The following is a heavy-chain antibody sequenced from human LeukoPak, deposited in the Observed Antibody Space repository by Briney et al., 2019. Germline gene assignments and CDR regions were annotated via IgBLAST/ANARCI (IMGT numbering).Heavy chain of an antibody. CDR2: INPSGGST. CDR1: GYTFTSYY. D-gene: IGHD2-2*01. J-gene: IGHJ6*02. CDR3: ARSILVVPVASHYNYGVDV. V-gene: IGHV1-46*01. Sequence: GASVKVSCKASGYTFTSYYMHWVRQAPGQGLEWMGIINPSGGSTSYAQKFQGRVTMTRDTSTSTVYMELSSLRSEDTTVYYCARSILVVPVASHYNYGVDVWGQGTTVTVSS.